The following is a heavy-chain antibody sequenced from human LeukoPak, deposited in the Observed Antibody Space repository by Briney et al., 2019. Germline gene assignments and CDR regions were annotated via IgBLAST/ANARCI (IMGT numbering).Heavy chain of an antibody. CDR1: GGSISSYY. Sequence: PSETLSLTCTVSGGSISSYYWSWIRQPPGKGLEWIGYIYYSGSTNYNPSLKSRVTISVDTSKNQFSLKLSSVPAADTAVYYCASFFGIAVAGASFQHWGQGTLVTVSS. CDR3: ASFFGIAVAGASFQH. J-gene: IGHJ1*01. D-gene: IGHD6-19*01. CDR2: IYYSGST. V-gene: IGHV4-59*01.